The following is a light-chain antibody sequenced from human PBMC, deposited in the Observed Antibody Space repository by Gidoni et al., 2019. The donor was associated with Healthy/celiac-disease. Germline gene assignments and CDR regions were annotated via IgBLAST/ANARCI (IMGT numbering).Light chain of an antibody. CDR3: CSYAGSYTHYV. CDR1: SSDVGGYNY. CDR2: DVS. V-gene: IGLV2-11*01. Sequence: QSALPQPRSVSGSPGQSVPISCPGTSSDVGGYNYVSWYQQHTGKAPKLMIYDVSKRPSGVPDRFSGSKSGNTASLTISGLQAEDEADYYCCSYAGSYTHYVFGTGTKVTVL. J-gene: IGLJ1*01.